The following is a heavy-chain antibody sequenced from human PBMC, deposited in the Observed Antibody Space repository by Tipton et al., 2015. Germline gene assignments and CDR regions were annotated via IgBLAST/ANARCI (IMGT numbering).Heavy chain of an antibody. J-gene: IGHJ4*02. CDR1: GGSVSSGSYY. CDR2: IYYSGIT. Sequence: TLSLTCTVSGGSVSSGSYYWSWIRQPPGKGLEWIGYIYYSGITNFNPSLKSRVTISVDTSKNQFSLKLSSATAADTAVYYCARERDSIKRGLDYWGQGTLVTVSS. CDR3: ARERDSIKRGLDY. V-gene: IGHV4-61*01. D-gene: IGHD3-22*01.